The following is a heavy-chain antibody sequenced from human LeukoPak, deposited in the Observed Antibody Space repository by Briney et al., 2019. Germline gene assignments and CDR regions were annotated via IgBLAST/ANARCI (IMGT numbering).Heavy chain of an antibody. J-gene: IGHJ3*02. CDR2: IKPDGIDK. CDR3: ATISAQTFDI. Sequence: GGSLRLSCVGSGFTFRSHWVNWVRQSPGKGLEWVANIKPDGIDKYYVDSARGRFTVSRDNAKNSAFLQMTSLRAEDTAIYYCATISAQTFDIWGQGTLVSVSP. CDR1: GFTFRSHW. D-gene: IGHD5-24*01. V-gene: IGHV3-7*01.